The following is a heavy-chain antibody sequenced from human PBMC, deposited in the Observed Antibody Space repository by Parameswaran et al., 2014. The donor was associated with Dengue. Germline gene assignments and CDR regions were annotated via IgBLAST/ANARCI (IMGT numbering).Heavy chain of an antibody. V-gene: IGHV1-69*01. CDR3: AIIGHDNSGNFLDF. J-gene: IGHJ4*02. CDR2: IIPVFRSA. Sequence: WVRQAPGQGLEWMGRIIPVFRSANYVQKFQGRTTITADESTSTAYMELSSLRSEDTAFYYCAIIGHDNSGNFLDFWGQGTLVTVSS. D-gene: IGHD4-23*01.